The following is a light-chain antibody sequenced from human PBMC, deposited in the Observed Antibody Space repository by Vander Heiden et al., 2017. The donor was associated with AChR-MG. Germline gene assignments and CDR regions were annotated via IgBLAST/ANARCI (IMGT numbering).Light chain of an antibody. J-gene: IGKJ2*01. CDR2: SAS. CDR3: QQYDSSSGT. V-gene: IGKV3-20*01. Sequence: EIVLTQSPGILSLSPGERATLSCRASQSISSSLLAWYQQKPGQAPRLVIYSASSRATGIPDRFSGSGSGTDFTLTISRLESEDFAVYYCQQYDSSSGTFGQGTKLEIK. CDR1: QSISSSL.